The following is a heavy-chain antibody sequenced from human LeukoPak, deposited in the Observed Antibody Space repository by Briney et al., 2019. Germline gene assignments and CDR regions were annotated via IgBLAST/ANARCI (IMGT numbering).Heavy chain of an antibody. D-gene: IGHD4-11*01. CDR1: GFTFSTYW. V-gene: IGHV3-74*01. Sequence: PGGSLRLSCAASGFTFSTYWMHWVRQAPGKGLVWVSRINSDGRSTRYADSVKGRYTISRDNSKNTLYLQMNSLRAEDTAVYYCATLDYQTRYYFDYWGQGTLVTVSS. CDR2: INSDGRST. CDR3: ATLDYQTRYYFDY. J-gene: IGHJ4*02.